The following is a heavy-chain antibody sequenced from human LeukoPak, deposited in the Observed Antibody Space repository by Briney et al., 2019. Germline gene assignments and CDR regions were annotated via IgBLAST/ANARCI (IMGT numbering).Heavy chain of an antibody. D-gene: IGHD5-18*01. CDR3: ARGGYSYGTLDY. Sequence: PGGSLRLSCAASGFTFSSYSMTWVRQAPGKGLEWVSSISSSSSYIYYADSVKGRFTISRDNAKNSLYLQMNSLRAEDTAVYYCARGGYSYGTLDYWGQGTLVTVSS. J-gene: IGHJ4*02. CDR2: ISSSSSYI. V-gene: IGHV3-21*01. CDR1: GFTFSSYS.